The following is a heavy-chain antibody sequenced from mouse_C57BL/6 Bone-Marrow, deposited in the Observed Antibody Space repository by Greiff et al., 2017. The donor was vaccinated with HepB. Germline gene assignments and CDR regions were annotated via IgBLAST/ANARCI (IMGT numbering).Heavy chain of an antibody. V-gene: IGHV14-3*01. J-gene: IGHJ1*03. Sequence: EVKVVESVAELVRPGASVKLSCTASGFNIKNTYMHWVKQRPEQGLEWIGRIDPANGNTKYAPKFQGKATITADTSSNTAYLQLSSLTSEDTAIYYCARREGLLWYFDVWGTGTTVTVSS. CDR3: ARREGLLWYFDV. D-gene: IGHD2-3*01. CDR1: GFNIKNTY. CDR2: IDPANGNT.